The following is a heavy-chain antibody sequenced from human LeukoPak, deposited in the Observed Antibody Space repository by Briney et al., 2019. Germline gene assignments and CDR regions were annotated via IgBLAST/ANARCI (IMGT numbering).Heavy chain of an antibody. D-gene: IGHD6-13*01. Sequence: GGALKPSCAGPGFPFSSYWIARVRQGPGKGVEWVGNINQDGSQKYYVDSVKGRLTISKDNAKNSVYLQVNSLRVEDTAVYYCARIGYRSNSLDYWGQGTPVTVSS. CDR2: INQDGSQK. J-gene: IGHJ4*02. CDR3: ARIGYRSNSLDY. V-gene: IGHV3-7*04. CDR1: GFPFSSYW.